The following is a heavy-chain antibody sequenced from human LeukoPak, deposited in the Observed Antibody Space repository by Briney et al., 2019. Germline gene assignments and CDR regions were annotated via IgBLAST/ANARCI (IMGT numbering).Heavy chain of an antibody. V-gene: IGHV3-7*01. CDR2: INQDGSEG. CDR3: ARTRLNDY. CDR1: GFTFTKHW. Sequence: GGSLRLSCAASGFTFTKHWMAWVRQTPEKGLEWVANINQDGSEGYYLDSVRGRFTSSRDNAKNSLYLQMNSLRVEDTAVYYCARTRLNDYWGQGTLVTVSS. J-gene: IGHJ4*02.